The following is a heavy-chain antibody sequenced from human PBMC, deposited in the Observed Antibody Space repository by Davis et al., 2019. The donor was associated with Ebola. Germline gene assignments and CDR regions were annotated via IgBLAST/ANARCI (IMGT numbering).Heavy chain of an antibody. D-gene: IGHD3-22*01. V-gene: IGHV3-33*01. CDR3: ATDADYDEDFDY. J-gene: IGHJ4*02. CDR1: GFSLSNYG. Sequence: PGGSLRLSCGVSGFSLSNYGMHWVRQAPGKGLEWVAVLWYDGSIESYGDPVKGRFTISKDISKYTLYLQLNSLRAEDTAVYYCATDADYDEDFDYWGQGTLVTVSS. CDR2: LWYDGSIE.